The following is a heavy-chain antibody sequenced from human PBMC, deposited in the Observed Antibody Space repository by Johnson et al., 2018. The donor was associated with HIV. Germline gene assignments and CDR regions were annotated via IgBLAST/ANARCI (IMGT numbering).Heavy chain of an antibody. CDR1: GLTFSNYA. CDR2: ISFDGSNE. J-gene: IGHJ3*02. CDR3: AKERSGSYSGADAFDI. D-gene: IGHD1-26*01. V-gene: IGHV3-30-3*01. Sequence: QVQLAESEGGVVRPGGSLRLSCAASGLTFSNYAMHWVRQVPGKGLERVEFISFDGSNEYYADSVKGRFTISRDNFKNTLYLQMNSVRAEDTAVYYCAKERSGSYSGADAFDIWGQGTMVTVSS.